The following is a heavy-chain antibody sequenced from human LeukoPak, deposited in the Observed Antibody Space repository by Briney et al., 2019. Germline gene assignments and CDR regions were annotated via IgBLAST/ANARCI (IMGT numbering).Heavy chain of an antibody. V-gene: IGHV4-59*01. CDR2: IYYSGST. CDR3: ARIVPRDYYGMDV. CDR1: GGSISSYY. D-gene: IGHD2-8*01. Sequence: SETLSLTCTVSGGSISSYYWSWIRQPPGKGLEWIGYIYYSGSTNYNPSLKSRVTISVDTSKNQFSLKLSSVTAADTAVYYCARIVPRDYYGMDVWGQGTTVTVSS. J-gene: IGHJ6*02.